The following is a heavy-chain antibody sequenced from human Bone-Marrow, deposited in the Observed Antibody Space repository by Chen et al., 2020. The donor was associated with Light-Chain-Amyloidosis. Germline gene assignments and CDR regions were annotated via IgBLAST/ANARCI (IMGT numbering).Heavy chain of an antibody. V-gene: IGHV4-39*07. CDR1: GGSISSSSYY. CDR3: ARSLGSRITIFGVVISPIFDY. Sequence: QLQLQESGPGLVKPSETLSLTCTVSGGSISSSSYYWGWIRQPPGKGLEWIGSIYYSGSTYYTPPLKGRATISVDTSKTHFSVKLSSVTAADPAVYYCARSLGSRITIFGVVISPIFDYWGQGTLVTVSS. CDR2: IYYSGST. D-gene: IGHD3-3*01. J-gene: IGHJ4*02.